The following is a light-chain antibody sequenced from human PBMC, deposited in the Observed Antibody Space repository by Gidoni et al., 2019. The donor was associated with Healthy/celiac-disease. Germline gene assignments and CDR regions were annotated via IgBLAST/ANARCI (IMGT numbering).Light chain of an antibody. CDR1: QSISSY. V-gene: IGKV1-39*01. Sequence: IQMTQSPSSLSASVGDRVTITCRASQSISSYLHWYQQKPGKAPKLLIYAASSLQSGVPSRFSGSGSGTDFTLTISSLQPEDFATYYCQQSYSTPVTFGQGTKVEIK. CDR2: AAS. CDR3: QQSYSTPVT. J-gene: IGKJ1*01.